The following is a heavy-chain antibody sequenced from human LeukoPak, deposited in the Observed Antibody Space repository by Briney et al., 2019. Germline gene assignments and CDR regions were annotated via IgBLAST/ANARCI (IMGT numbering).Heavy chain of an antibody. D-gene: IGHD5-18*01. Sequence: AGGSLRLSCAASGFTFSSYSMNWVRQTPGKGLEWVSSISSSSSYIFYADSVKGRFTISRDNTKNSLYLQMNSLRAEDTALYYCAGGYSYTYIEYWGQGTLVTVSS. J-gene: IGHJ4*02. CDR2: ISSSSSYI. V-gene: IGHV3-21*04. CDR3: AGGYSYTYIEY. CDR1: GFTFSSYS.